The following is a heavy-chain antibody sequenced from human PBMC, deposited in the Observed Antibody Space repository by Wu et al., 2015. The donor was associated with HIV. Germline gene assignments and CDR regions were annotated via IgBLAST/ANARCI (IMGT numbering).Heavy chain of an antibody. V-gene: IGHV1-69*15. D-gene: IGHD3-22*01. CDR2: IIPVFGIT. CDR1: GGTFSTYA. J-gene: IGHJ3*01. Sequence: QVQLVQSGSEVKKPGSSVKVSCKASGGTFSTYAISWVRQAPGQGLEWMGRIIPVFGITKYTQEFEGRVSITADESTNTAYMELRSLRSEDTALYFCARDHFDSSGCRAFDVWGQGTMVSVSS. CDR3: ARDHFDSSGCRAFDV.